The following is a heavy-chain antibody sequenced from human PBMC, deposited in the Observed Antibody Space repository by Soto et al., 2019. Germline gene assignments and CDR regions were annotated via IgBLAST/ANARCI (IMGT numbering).Heavy chain of an antibody. V-gene: IGHV3-23*01. CDR2: ISGSGGST. CDR3: AKASRGDSSGYYTWEYYFDY. J-gene: IGHJ4*02. CDR1: GFTFSSYA. Sequence: PGGSLRLSCAASGFTFSSYAMSWVRQAPGKGLEWVSAISGSGGSTYYADSVKGRFTISRDNSKNTLYLQMNSLRAEDTAVYYCAKASRGDSSGYYTWEYYFDYWGQGTLVTVSS. D-gene: IGHD3-22*01.